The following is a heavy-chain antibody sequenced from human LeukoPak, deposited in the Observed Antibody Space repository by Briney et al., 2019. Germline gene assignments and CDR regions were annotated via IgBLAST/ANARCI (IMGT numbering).Heavy chain of an antibody. CDR1: GYTFTGYY. Sequence: ASVKVSCKASGYTFTGYYMHWVRQAPRQGLEWMGRINPNSGGTNYAQKFQGRVTMTRDTSISTAYMELSRLRSDDTAVYYCARVLGSSWYGYFDLWGRGTLVTVSS. CDR2: INPNSGGT. V-gene: IGHV1-2*06. J-gene: IGHJ2*01. D-gene: IGHD6-13*01. CDR3: ARVLGSSWYGYFDL.